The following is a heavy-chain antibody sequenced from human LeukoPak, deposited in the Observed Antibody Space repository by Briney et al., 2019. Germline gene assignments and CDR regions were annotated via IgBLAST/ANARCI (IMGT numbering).Heavy chain of an antibody. CDR1: GGSFSGYY. V-gene: IGHV4-34*01. CDR3: ARGSGSGSYYNDYYYGMDV. J-gene: IGHJ6*04. CDR2: INHSGST. Sequence: SETLSPTCAVYGGSFSGYYWSWIRQPPGKGLEWIGEINHSGSTNYNPSLKSRVTISVDTSKNQFSLKLSSVTAADTAVYYCARGSGSGSYYNDYYYGMDVWGKGATVTVSS. D-gene: IGHD3-10*01.